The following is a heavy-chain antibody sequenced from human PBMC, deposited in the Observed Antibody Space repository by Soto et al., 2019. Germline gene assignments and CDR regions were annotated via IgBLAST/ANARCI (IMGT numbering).Heavy chain of an antibody. Sequence: EVQLVESGGGLVQPGGSLRLSCAASVTVTSNYMTWVRQAPGKGLEWVSVIYSAGSTYYADSVNGRFTISRDNSRNTLYLQMNGLRAEDTAVYYCARDTVAVAGKDYWGQGTLVTVSS. V-gene: IGHV3-66*01. CDR1: VTVTSNY. CDR2: IYSAGST. CDR3: ARDTVAVAGKDY. D-gene: IGHD6-19*01. J-gene: IGHJ4*02.